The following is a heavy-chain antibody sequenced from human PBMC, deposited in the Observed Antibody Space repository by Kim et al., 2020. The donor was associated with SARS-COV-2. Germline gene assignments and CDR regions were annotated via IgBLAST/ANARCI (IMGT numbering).Heavy chain of an antibody. V-gene: IGHV3-30*02. J-gene: IGHJ6*02. Sequence: RFTISRDNSKNTLYLQMNSLRAEDTAVYYCAKESGAGYSYGYYYYYGMDVWGQGTTVTVSS. CDR3: AKESGAGYSYGYYYYYGMDV. D-gene: IGHD5-18*01.